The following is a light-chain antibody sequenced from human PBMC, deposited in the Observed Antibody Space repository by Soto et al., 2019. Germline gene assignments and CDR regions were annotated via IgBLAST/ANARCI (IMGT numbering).Light chain of an antibody. CDR3: QQAKGFPLT. J-gene: IGKJ4*01. CDR1: QDITTW. Sequence: DIQMAQSPSSVSAFVGDRVAVTCRASQDITTWLAWYQKKPGEAPRLLIYAASSLYSGVPTRFSGSGTGTEFTLTNSNLQPEDSAIYYCQQAKGFPLTFGGGTKVEIK. V-gene: IGKV1-12*01. CDR2: AAS.